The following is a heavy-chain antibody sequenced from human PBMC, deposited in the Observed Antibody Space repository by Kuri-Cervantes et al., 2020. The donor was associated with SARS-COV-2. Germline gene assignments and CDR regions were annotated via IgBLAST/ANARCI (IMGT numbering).Heavy chain of an antibody. CDR1: GFTFSSYA. J-gene: IGHJ6*03. CDR2: ISSSSSYI. D-gene: IGHD6-19*01. Sequence: GESLKISCAASGFTFSSYAMHWVRQAPGKGLEWVSSISSSSSYIYYADSVKGRFTISRDNAKNSLYPQMNSLRAEDTAVYYCAKGKSPRSGWLEFDYYYYYMDVWGKGTTVTVSS. V-gene: IGHV3-21*01. CDR3: AKGKSPRSGWLEFDYYYYYMDV.